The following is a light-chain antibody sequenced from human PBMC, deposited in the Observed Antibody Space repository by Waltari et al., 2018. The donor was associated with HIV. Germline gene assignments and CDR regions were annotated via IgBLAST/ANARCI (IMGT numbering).Light chain of an antibody. J-gene: IGLJ3*02. Sequence: QSALTQPASVSGSPGPSITISCTGTSSDVGGYNYVSWYQQHPGKAPKLMIYEVTTRPSGRSNRLSGFKAGNTASQTISGRQAEEEADYYCNSYTMSSTLGVFVVGTKLAVL. CDR2: EVT. CDR1: SSDVGGYNY. CDR3: NSYTMSSTLGV. V-gene: IGLV2-14*01.